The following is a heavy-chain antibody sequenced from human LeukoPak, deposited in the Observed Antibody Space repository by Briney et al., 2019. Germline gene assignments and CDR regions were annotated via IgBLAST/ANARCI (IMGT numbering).Heavy chain of an antibody. D-gene: IGHD5-12*01. V-gene: IGHV3-48*03. CDR3: ARDGYDNAFDI. Sequence: GGSLRLSCAASGFTFSSYEMNWVGQAPGKGLEWVSYISSSGSTIYYADSVKGRFTISRDNAKNSLYLQMNSLRAEDTAVYYCARDGYDNAFDIWGQGTMVTVSS. CDR1: GFTFSSYE. CDR2: ISSSGSTI. J-gene: IGHJ3*02.